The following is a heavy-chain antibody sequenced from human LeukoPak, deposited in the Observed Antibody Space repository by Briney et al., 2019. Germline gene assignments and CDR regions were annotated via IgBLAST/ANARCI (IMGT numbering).Heavy chain of an antibody. CDR1: GFTVSSNY. J-gene: IGHJ4*02. V-gene: IGHV3-66*01. D-gene: IGHD1-26*01. CDR2: IYSGCST. Sequence: GGSLRLSCAASGFTVSSNYIRSVRQAPGKELLWFAFIYSGCSTYYADSVKGRFTISRDNYKNTLYLQMNSLRAEDTAVYYCARDLGDWENYWGQGTLVTVSS. CDR3: ARDLGDWENY.